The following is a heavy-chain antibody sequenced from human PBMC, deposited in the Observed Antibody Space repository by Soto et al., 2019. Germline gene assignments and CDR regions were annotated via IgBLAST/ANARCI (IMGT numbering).Heavy chain of an antibody. D-gene: IGHD1-26*01. CDR3: ARAVGGDAFDI. CDR2: IIPLLGIA. J-gene: IGHJ3*02. CDR1: GGTFSSYT. V-gene: IGHV1-69*02. Sequence: QVQLVQSGAEVKKPGSSVKVSCKASGGTFSSYTISWVRQAPGQGLEWMGRIIPLLGIANYAQKFQGRVTITADKSTSTAYMELSSLRSEDTAVYYCARAVGGDAFDIWGQGTMVTVSS.